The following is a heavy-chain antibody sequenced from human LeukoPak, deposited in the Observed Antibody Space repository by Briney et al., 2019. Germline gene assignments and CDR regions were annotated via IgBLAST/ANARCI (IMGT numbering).Heavy chain of an antibody. J-gene: IGHJ6*03. CDR2: IYTSGST. Sequence: PSETLSLTCSVSGGSISSYYWSWIRQPAGKGLEWIGRIYTSGSTNYNPSLKSRVTMSVDTSKNQFSLKLSSVTAADTAVYYCARSRPTTMVQRVYYYYMDVWGKGTTVTVSS. CDR3: ARSRPTTMVQRVYYYYMDV. D-gene: IGHD3-10*01. V-gene: IGHV4-4*07. CDR1: GGSISSYY.